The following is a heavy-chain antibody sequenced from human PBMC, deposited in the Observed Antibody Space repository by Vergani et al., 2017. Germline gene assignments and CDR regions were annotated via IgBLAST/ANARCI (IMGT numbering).Heavy chain of an antibody. V-gene: IGHV1-69*01. CDR3: ARGSYYYDSSGYYYIDWWF. Sequence: QVQLVQSGAEVKKPGSSVKVSCKASGGTFSSYAISWVRQAPGQGLEWMGGIIPIFGTANYAQKFQGRVTITADESTSTAYMELSSLRSEDTAVYYCARGSYYYDSSGYYYIDWWFWGQGTLVTVSS. CDR2: IIPIFGTA. J-gene: IGHJ4*02. CDR1: GGTFSSYA. D-gene: IGHD3-22*01.